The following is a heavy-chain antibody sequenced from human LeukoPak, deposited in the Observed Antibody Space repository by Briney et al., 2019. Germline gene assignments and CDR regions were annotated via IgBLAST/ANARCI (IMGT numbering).Heavy chain of an antibody. Sequence: GGSLRLSCAASGFTFSSYSMNWVRQAPGKGLEWVSPISSSSSYIYYADSVKGRFTISRDNAKNSLYLQMNSLRAEDTAVYYCARDGNYDILTGPNFDYWGQGTLVTVSS. D-gene: IGHD3-9*01. CDR1: GFTFSSYS. J-gene: IGHJ4*02. V-gene: IGHV3-21*01. CDR2: ISSSSSYI. CDR3: ARDGNYDILTGPNFDY.